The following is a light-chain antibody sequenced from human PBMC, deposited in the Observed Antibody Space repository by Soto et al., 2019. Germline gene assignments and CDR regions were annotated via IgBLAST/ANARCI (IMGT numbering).Light chain of an antibody. J-gene: IGLJ3*02. Sequence: QAVVTQEPSLTVSPGRTVTLTCGASTGAVTSGHSVYWFQQKPGQAPRILIYGTANKHSWTPARFSGSLLGGKAALTLSGAQAEEEADYYCKLTYTGPWVCGGGTQLTVL. CDR3: KLTYTGPWV. CDR1: TGAVTSGHS. V-gene: IGLV7-46*01. CDR2: GTA.